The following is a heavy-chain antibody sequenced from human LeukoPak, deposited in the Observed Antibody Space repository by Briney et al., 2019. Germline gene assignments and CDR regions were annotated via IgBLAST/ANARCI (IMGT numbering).Heavy chain of an antibody. CDR1: GGTFSSYA. Sequence: ASVKVSCKASGGTFSSYAISWVRQAPGQGLEWMGRIIPILGIANYAQKFQGRVTITADKSTSTAYMELSSLRSEDTAVYYCARDPYYYGSGSYQPDYWGQGTLVTVSS. CDR3: ARDPYYYGSGSYQPDY. V-gene: IGHV1-69*04. CDR2: IIPILGIA. J-gene: IGHJ4*02. D-gene: IGHD3-10*01.